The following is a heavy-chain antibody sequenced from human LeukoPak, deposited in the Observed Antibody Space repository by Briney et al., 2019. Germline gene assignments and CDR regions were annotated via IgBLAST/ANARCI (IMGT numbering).Heavy chain of an antibody. D-gene: IGHD1-20*01. CDR2: ISSSSSYI. CDR3: ARALGDNWAFDY. V-gene: IGHV3-21*01. J-gene: IGHJ4*02. CDR1: GFTFSSYS. Sequence: KPGGSLRLSCAASGFTFSSYSMNWVRQAPGKGLEWVSSISSSSSYIYYADSVKGRFTISRDNAKNSLYLQMNSLRAEDTAVYYCARALGDNWAFDYWGQGTLVTVSS.